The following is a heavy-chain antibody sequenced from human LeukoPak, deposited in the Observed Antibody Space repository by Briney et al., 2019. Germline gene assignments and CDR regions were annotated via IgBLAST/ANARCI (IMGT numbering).Heavy chain of an antibody. CDR1: GYTFIGYY. Sequence: ASVKVSCKASGYTFIGYYMHWVRQAPGQGLEWMGWINPNSGGTNYAQKFQGRVTMTRDTSISTAYMELSRLRSDDTAVYYCARGPPSVWGSYRPDYWGQGTLVTVSS. D-gene: IGHD3-16*02. J-gene: IGHJ4*02. CDR3: ARGPPSVWGSYRPDY. CDR2: INPNSGGT. V-gene: IGHV1-2*02.